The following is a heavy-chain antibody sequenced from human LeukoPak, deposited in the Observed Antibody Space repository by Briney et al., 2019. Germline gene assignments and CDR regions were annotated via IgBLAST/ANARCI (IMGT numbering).Heavy chain of an antibody. CDR1: GYSFTSYW. D-gene: IGHD2-2*01. J-gene: IGHJ4*02. CDR2: IYPGDSDT. Sequence: GATLKISCKGSGYSFTSYWIGWVRQMPGKGLEWMGIIYPGDSDTRYSPSFQSQVTISADKSISTAYLQWSSLKASDTAMYHCARLRYCSSTSCQPDYWGQGTLVTVSS. CDR3: ARLRYCSSTSCQPDY. V-gene: IGHV5-51*01.